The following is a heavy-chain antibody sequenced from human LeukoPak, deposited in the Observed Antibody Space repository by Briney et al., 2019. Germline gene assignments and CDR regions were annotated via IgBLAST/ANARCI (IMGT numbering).Heavy chain of an antibody. D-gene: IGHD1-14*01. V-gene: IGHV4-59*05. CDR3: AGRDPRNRDAFDI. CDR2: IFYSGTT. J-gene: IGHJ3*02. Sequence: PSETLSLTCTVSGGSISSYYWSWIRQPAGKGLEWIGSIFYSGTTYYNPSLKSRVTISVDTSKNQFPLKLSSVTAADTTVYYCAGRDPRNRDAFDIWGQGTMVTVSS. CDR1: GGSISSYY.